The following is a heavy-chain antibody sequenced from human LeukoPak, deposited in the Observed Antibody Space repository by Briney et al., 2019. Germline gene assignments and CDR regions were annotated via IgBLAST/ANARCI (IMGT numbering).Heavy chain of an antibody. V-gene: IGHV1-69*05. CDR2: IIPIFGTA. CDR3: AGGREAAALYYFDY. Sequence: ASVKVSCKASGGTFSSYAISWVRQAPGQGLEWMGGIIPIFGTANYAQKFQGRVTITTDESTSTAYMELSSLRSEDTAVYYCAGGREAAALYYFDYWGQGTLVTVSS. D-gene: IGHD6-13*01. CDR1: GGTFSSYA. J-gene: IGHJ4*02.